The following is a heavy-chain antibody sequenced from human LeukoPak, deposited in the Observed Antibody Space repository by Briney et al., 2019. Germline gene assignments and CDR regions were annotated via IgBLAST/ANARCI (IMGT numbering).Heavy chain of an antibody. D-gene: IGHD6-13*01. CDR3: ARRKALVVAFDI. CDR1: GFNFSTYG. Sequence: TGRSLRLSCAASGFNFSTYGMHWVRQAPGKGLEWVAVIWYDGRSKYYADSVKGRFTISRDNAKNSLYLQMNSLRAEDTAVYYCARRKALVVAFDIWGQGTMVTVSS. CDR2: IWYDGRSK. V-gene: IGHV3-33*01. J-gene: IGHJ3*02.